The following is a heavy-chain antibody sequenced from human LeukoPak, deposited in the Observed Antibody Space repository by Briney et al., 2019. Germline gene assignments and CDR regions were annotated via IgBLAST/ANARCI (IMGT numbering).Heavy chain of an antibody. CDR2: INPNSGGT. Sequence: ASVKVSCKASGGTFSSYAISWVRQAPGQGLEWMGRINPNSGGTNYAQKFQGRVTMTRDTSIGTAYMELSRLRSDDTAVYYCARVDAIAVDLDWGQGTLVTVSS. CDR3: ARVDAIAVDLD. D-gene: IGHD6-19*01. CDR1: GGTFSSYA. V-gene: IGHV1-2*06. J-gene: IGHJ4*02.